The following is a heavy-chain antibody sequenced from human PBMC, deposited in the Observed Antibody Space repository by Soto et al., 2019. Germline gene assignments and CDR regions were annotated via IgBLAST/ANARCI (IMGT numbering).Heavy chain of an antibody. Sequence: QVQLQESGPGLVKPSGTLSLTCAVSGGSISSSNWWSWVRQPPGKGLEWIGEIYHSGRTNYNPSLKSRVTISVDKSKNQFSLKLSSVTAADTAVYYCARDLRRRDSLVRPVAQDAFDIWGQGTMVTVSS. CDR3: ARDLRRRDSLVRPVAQDAFDI. CDR2: IYHSGRT. D-gene: IGHD2-15*01. CDR1: GGSISSSNW. V-gene: IGHV4-4*02. J-gene: IGHJ3*02.